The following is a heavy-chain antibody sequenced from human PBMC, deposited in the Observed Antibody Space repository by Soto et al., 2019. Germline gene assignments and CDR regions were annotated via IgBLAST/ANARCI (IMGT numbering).Heavy chain of an antibody. V-gene: IGHV3-48*02. Sequence: LRLSCAASGFTFSSYSMNWVRQAPGKGLEWVSYISSSSSTIYYADSVKGRFTISRDNAKNSLCLQMNSLRDEDTAVYYCARVSDWNYVNPFDYWGQGTLVTVSS. D-gene: IGHD1-7*01. J-gene: IGHJ4*02. CDR1: GFTFSSYS. CDR2: ISSSSSTI. CDR3: ARVSDWNYVNPFDY.